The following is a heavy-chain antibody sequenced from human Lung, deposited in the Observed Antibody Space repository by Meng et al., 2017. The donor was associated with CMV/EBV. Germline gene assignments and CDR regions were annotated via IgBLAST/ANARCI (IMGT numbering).Heavy chain of an antibody. Sequence: KVSCKASGYTFTSYGISWVRQAPGQGLEWLGWTSTYHGITNYAQNLQGRVTMTTDTSTSTAYMELRSLRHDDTAVYYCARREGWFDSWGQGTLVTVSS. V-gene: IGHV1-18*01. CDR3: ARREGWFDS. J-gene: IGHJ5*01. CDR1: GYTFTSYG. CDR2: TSTYHGIT.